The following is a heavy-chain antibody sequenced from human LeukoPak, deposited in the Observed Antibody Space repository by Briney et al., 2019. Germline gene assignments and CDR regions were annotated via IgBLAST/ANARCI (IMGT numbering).Heavy chain of an antibody. CDR3: ARDAHEHWSVLGVYHYGLDV. J-gene: IGHJ6*02. CDR2: IKSDGSEE. D-gene: IGHD2-8*01. Sequence: GGSLRLSCAASGFTFNGYWMSWVRQAPGKGLEWVAQIKSDGSEEYYADSVRGRFTISRDNAKSSLYLQMNSLGVEDTAVYYCARDAHEHWSVLGVYHYGLDVWGQGTTLTVSS. V-gene: IGHV3-7*04. CDR1: GFTFNGYW.